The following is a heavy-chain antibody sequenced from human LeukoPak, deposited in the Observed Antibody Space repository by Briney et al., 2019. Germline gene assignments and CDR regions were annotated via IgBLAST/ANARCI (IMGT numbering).Heavy chain of an antibody. J-gene: IGHJ6*02. Sequence: GGSLRLSCAASGFTFSSYTMNWVRQAPGKGLEWVSVIYSGGSTYYADSVKGRFTISRDNSKNTLYLQMNSLRAEDTAVYYCARDRSGSTYYYYGMDVWGQGTTVTVSS. CDR3: ARDRSGSTYYYYGMDV. CDR1: GFTFSSYT. V-gene: IGHV3-66*02. D-gene: IGHD1-26*01. CDR2: IYSGGST.